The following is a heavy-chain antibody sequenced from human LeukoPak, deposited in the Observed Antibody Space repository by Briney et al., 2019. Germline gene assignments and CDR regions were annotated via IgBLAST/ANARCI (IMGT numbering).Heavy chain of an antibody. CDR3: ARDSDWNYLSDAFDI. Sequence: PGGSLRLSCAASGFTFSSYWMSWVRQAPGKGLEWVANIKQDGSEKYYVDSVKGRFTISRDNAKNSLYLQMNSLRAEDTAVYYCARDSDWNYLSDAFDIWGQGTMVTVSS. CDR2: IKQDGSEK. D-gene: IGHD1-7*01. J-gene: IGHJ3*02. V-gene: IGHV3-7*01. CDR1: GFTFSSYW.